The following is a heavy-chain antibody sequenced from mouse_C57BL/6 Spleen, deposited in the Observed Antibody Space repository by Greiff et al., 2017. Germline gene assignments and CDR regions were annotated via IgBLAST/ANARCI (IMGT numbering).Heavy chain of an antibody. V-gene: IGHV1-82*01. D-gene: IGHD5-1*01. CDR1: GYAFSSSW. Sequence: QVQLQQSGPELVKPGASVKISCKASGYAFSSSWMNWVKQRPGKGLEWIGRIYPGDGDTNYNGKFKGKATLTADKSSSTAYMQLSSLTSEDSAVYYCARRVLRLEYYFDYWGQGTTLTVSS. CDR2: IYPGDGDT. J-gene: IGHJ2*01. CDR3: ARRVLRLEYYFDY.